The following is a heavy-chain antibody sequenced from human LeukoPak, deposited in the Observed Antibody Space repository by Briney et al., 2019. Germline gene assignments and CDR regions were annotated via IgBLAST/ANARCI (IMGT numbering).Heavy chain of an antibody. D-gene: IGHD3-22*01. Sequence: ASVKVSCKASGGTFSSYAISWVRQAPGQGLELMGRIIPIFVTANYSQKFQGRVTITTDESTSTAYMQLSSLRSEDPAVYYCARDLEWSNYYDSSGKWFDPWGQGTLVTVYS. CDR3: ARDLEWSNYYDSSGKWFDP. V-gene: IGHV1-69*05. CDR2: IIPIFVTA. CDR1: GGTFSSYA. J-gene: IGHJ5*02.